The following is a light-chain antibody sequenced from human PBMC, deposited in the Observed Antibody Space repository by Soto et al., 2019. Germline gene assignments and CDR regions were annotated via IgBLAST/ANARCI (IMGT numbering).Light chain of an antibody. CDR1: QDINKN. V-gene: IGKV1-33*01. J-gene: IGKJ5*01. Sequence: DIKMTQSPSSLSASVGDRVTITCQASQDINKNLIWYQQKPGKAPKLLIYAASDLERGVPSRFSGSGSGTGFTFTISSLQPEDFATYYCQQYESLPLTFGQGTRLEIK. CDR3: QQYESLPLT. CDR2: AAS.